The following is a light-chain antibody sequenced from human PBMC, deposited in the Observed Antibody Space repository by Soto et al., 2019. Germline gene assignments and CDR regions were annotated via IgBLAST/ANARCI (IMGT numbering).Light chain of an antibody. Sequence: EIVLTQSPGTLSLSPGERATLSCRASQNISSSYLAWYQQKPGQALRLLIHAASSRATGIPDRFSGSGSGTDFTLTISRLEPEDFAVYYCQQYGGSALYTFGQGTKLEIK. V-gene: IGKV3-20*01. CDR3: QQYGGSALYT. CDR1: QNISSSY. J-gene: IGKJ2*01. CDR2: AAS.